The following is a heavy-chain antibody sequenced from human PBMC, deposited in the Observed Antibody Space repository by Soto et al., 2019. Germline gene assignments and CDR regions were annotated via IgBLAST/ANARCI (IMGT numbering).Heavy chain of an antibody. CDR3: ARGDDFGSGYLYYYGLDV. Sequence: QVQMVESGGGVVQPGRSLRLSCAASGFPFSNYAMHWVRQAPGKGLEWVAVISYDGRNKYYADSVKGRCTISRDNSKNTLYLQMNSMRTEDTAVYYCARGDDFGSGYLYYYGLDVWGQGTTVTVSS. D-gene: IGHD3-3*01. V-gene: IGHV3-30*04. CDR1: GFPFSNYA. J-gene: IGHJ6*02. CDR2: ISYDGRNK.